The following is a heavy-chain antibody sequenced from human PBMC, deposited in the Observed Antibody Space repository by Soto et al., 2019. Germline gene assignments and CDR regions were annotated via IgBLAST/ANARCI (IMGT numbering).Heavy chain of an antibody. CDR3: TRPPSGSYGDDLDY. V-gene: IGHV3-73*02. J-gene: IGHJ4*02. CDR2: IRDKANHYAT. CDR1: GFSFSGSA. D-gene: IGHD1-26*01. Sequence: EVHLVESGGGLVQPGGSLKLSCKVSGFSFSGSAIHWVRQASGKGLEWVGHIRDKANHYATAYAVSLKGRFSISRDDSQNTAYLQMSSLKADDTAVYYCTRPPSGSYGDDLDYWGQGTLVTVSS.